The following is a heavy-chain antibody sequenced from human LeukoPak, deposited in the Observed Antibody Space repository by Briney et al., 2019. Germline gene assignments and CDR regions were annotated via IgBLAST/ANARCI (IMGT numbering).Heavy chain of an antibody. Sequence: SETLSLTCTVSGGSISSYYWSWIRQPAGKGLEWIGRIYTSGSTNYNPSLKSRVTMSVDTFKNQFSLKLSSVTAADTAVYYCALGHYDSSGYSDAFDIWGQGTMVTVSS. D-gene: IGHD3-22*01. CDR2: IYTSGST. CDR3: ALGHYDSSGYSDAFDI. J-gene: IGHJ3*02. V-gene: IGHV4-4*07. CDR1: GGSISSYY.